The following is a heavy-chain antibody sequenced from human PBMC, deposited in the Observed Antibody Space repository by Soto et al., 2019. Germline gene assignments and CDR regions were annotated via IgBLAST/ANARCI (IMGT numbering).Heavy chain of an antibody. CDR3: ARGRISNYERGYNY. V-gene: IGHV4-34*01. CDR2: INHSGST. Sequence: SETLSLTCAVYGGSFSGYYWSWFRQPPGKGLEWIGEINHSGSTNYNPSLKSRVTISVDTSKNQFSLKLSSVTAADTAVYYCARGRISNYERGYNYWGQGTLVTVSS. CDR1: GGSFSGYY. D-gene: IGHD4-4*01. J-gene: IGHJ4*02.